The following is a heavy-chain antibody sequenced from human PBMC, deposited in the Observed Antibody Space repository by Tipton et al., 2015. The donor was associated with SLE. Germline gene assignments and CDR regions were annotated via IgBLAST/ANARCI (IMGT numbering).Heavy chain of an antibody. CDR1: GGSISSSSYY. CDR3: ARQEARHYYYYYMDV. J-gene: IGHJ6*03. Sequence: TLSLTCTVSGGSISSSSYYWGWIRQPPGKGLEWIGSIYYSGSTYYNPSLKSRVTISVDTSKNQFSLKLSSVTAADTAVYYCARQEARHYYYYYMDVWGKETTVTVSS. D-gene: IGHD6-6*01. V-gene: IGHV4-39*01. CDR2: IYYSGST.